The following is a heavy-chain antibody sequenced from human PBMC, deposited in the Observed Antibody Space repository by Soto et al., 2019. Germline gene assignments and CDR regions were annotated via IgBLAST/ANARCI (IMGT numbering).Heavy chain of an antibody. CDR2: INHSGIT. Sequence: LSLTCAVYGGSFSDYYGTWIRQSPGKGLEWIGEINHSGITYYNPSLKSRVSISVDTSKNQFSLELRSVTAADTAMYYCARGRLEWLLLGYGVDVWGQGTPVTVSS. V-gene: IGHV4-34*01. CDR1: GGSFSDYY. J-gene: IGHJ6*02. CDR3: ARGRLEWLLLGYGVDV. D-gene: IGHD3-3*01.